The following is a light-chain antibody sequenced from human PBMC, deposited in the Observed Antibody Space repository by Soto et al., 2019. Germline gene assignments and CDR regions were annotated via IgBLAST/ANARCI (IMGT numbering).Light chain of an antibody. CDR2: GAS. V-gene: IGKV3-20*01. CDR1: QSVASNS. CDR3: QNYDSSPYT. J-gene: IGKJ2*01. Sequence: ETVLTQSPGTLSLSPGETATLSCRASQSVASNSLAWYQQKPGQAPRLLVYGASGRATDIPDRFSGRGYGTDFTLTINRLEPEDFAVYYCQNYDSSPYTFGQGTKLEIK.